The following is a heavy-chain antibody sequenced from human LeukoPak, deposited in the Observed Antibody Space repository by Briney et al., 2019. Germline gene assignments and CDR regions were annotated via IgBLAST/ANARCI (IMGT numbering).Heavy chain of an antibody. CDR2: INPNSGGT. CDR3: ARSYGSGSGDWFDP. D-gene: IGHD3-10*01. J-gene: IGHJ5*02. Sequence: ASVKVSCKASGYTFTGYYMHWVRQAPGQGLEWMGWINPNSGGTNYAQKFQGWVTMTRDTSISTAYMELSRLRSDDTAVYYCARSYGSGSGDWFDPWGQGTLVTVSS. V-gene: IGHV1-2*04. CDR1: GYTFTGYY.